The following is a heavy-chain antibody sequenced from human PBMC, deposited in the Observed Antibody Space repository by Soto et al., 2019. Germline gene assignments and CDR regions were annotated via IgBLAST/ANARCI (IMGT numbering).Heavy chain of an antibody. CDR2: IYSGGST. CDR1: GFTVSSNY. CDR3: ARDHRYSSGWYYYYGMDV. V-gene: IGHV3-53*01. D-gene: IGHD6-19*01. J-gene: IGHJ6*02. Sequence: QPGGSLRLSCAASGFTVSSNYMSWVRQAPGKGLEWVSVIYSGGSTYYADSVKGRFTISRDNSKNTLYLQMNSLRAEDTAVYYCARDHRYSSGWYYYYGMDVWGQGTTVTVSS.